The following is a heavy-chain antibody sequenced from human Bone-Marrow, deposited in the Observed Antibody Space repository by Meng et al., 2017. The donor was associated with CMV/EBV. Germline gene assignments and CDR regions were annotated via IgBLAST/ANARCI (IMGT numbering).Heavy chain of an antibody. D-gene: IGHD3-10*01. V-gene: IGHV3-33*08. CDR2: MWLDGTER. CDR3: VGHQGGPREGVRLV. Sequence: GGSLRLSCAASGFTFSSYGMHWVRQAPGKGLEWVAFMWLDGTERYNGNIVKGRFIGSRDKSKNTVFLQLSSLRVEDTAVYYCVGHQGGPREGVRLVWGQGTLVTVSS. J-gene: IGHJ4*02. CDR1: GFTFSSYG.